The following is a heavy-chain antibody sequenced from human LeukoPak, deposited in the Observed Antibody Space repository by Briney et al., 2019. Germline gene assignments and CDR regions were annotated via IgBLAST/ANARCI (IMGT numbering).Heavy chain of an antibody. CDR2: IYPGDSDT. Sequence: GESLKISCKGSGYSFTSYWIGWVRQMPGKGLEWMGIIYPGDSDTRYSPSFQGQVTISADKSISTAYLQWSSLKASDTAMYYCARHARIVGTTNYLEGYFDYWGQGILVTASS. CDR1: GYSFTSYW. CDR3: ARHARIVGTTNYLEGYFDY. J-gene: IGHJ4*02. D-gene: IGHD1-26*01. V-gene: IGHV5-51*01.